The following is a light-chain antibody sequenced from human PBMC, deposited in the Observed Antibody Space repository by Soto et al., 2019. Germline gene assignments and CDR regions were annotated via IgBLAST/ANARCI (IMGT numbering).Light chain of an antibody. Sequence: QSSLTQPASVSGSPGQSITISCTGTSSDVGAYNYVSWYQQHPGKAPKLMIYDVSNLPSGVSNRFSGSKSGNTASLTISGLQAEDEADYYCSSYTSSSPYVFGTVTKLTVL. CDR1: SSDVGAYNY. CDR2: DVS. J-gene: IGLJ1*01. CDR3: SSYTSSSPYV. V-gene: IGLV2-14*01.